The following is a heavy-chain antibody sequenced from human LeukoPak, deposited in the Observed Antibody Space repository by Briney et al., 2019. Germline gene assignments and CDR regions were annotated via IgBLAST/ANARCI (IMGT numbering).Heavy chain of an antibody. V-gene: IGHV3-30*04. CDR3: ARDRRDGNNLAFHFDY. Sequence: GGSLRLSCAPSEFIFSRYAMHWVRQAPGKGREWGAILSYDDTNEYYADSVAGRFTISRDNSKNTLYLQMNSLRPDDTAVYYCARDRRDGNNLAFHFDYWGQGTLVTVSS. J-gene: IGHJ4*02. CDR2: LSYDDTNE. D-gene: IGHD5-24*01. CDR1: EFIFSRYA.